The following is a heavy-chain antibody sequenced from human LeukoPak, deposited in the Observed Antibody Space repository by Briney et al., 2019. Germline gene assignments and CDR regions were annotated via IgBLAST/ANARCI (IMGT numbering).Heavy chain of an antibody. Sequence: SETLSLTCTVSGGSISNYYWSWIRQPPGKGLEYIGYIYYSGSTNYNPSLKSRVTISVDTSKNQFSLRLSSVTAADTAVYYCARGHHGMEVWGRGTTVTVSS. CDR1: GGSISNYY. V-gene: IGHV4-59*08. CDR3: ARGHHGMEV. J-gene: IGHJ6*02. CDR2: IYYSGST.